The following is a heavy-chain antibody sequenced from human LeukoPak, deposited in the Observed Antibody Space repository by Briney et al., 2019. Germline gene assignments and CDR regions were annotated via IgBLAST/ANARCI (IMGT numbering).Heavy chain of an antibody. CDR1: GYTFTGYY. CDR3: ARERGSYDPGYFDL. Sequence: VASVKVSCKASGYTFTGYYMHWVRQAPGQGLEWMGWINPNSGGTNYAQKFQGRVTMTRDTSISTAYMELSSLRSEGTAVYYCARERGSYDPGYFDLWGRGTLVTVSS. V-gene: IGHV1-2*02. J-gene: IGHJ2*01. D-gene: IGHD1-26*01. CDR2: INPNSGGT.